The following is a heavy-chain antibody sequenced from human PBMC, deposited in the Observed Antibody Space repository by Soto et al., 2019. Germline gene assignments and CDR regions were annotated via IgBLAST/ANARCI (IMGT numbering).Heavy chain of an antibody. CDR1: GYTFTGYY. J-gene: IGHJ3*02. V-gene: IGHV1-2*02. D-gene: IGHD3-10*01. CDR2: INPNSGGT. CDR3: ARVGTYYYGSGSYFHAFDI. Sequence: ASVKVSCKASGYTFTGYYMHWVRRAPGQGLEWMGWINPNSGGTNYAQKFQGRVTMTRDTSISTAYMELSRLRSDDTAVYYCARVGTYYYGSGSYFHAFDIWGQGTMVTVSS.